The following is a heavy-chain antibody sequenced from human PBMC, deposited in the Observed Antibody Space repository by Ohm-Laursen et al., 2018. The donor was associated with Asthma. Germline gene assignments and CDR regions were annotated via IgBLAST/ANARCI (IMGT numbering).Heavy chain of an antibody. J-gene: IGHJ4*02. CDR3: ARGPLLSITEFDY. CDR2: IIPTFGTA. D-gene: IGHD2-15*01. CDR1: GGTFSSYV. V-gene: IGHV1-69*01. Sequence: SSVKVSCNASGGTFSSYVISWVRQAPGQGLEWMGGIIPTFGTANYAQKFQGRVTIAADESTSTAYMELSSLRSEDTAVYYCARGPLLSITEFDYWGQGTLVTVSS.